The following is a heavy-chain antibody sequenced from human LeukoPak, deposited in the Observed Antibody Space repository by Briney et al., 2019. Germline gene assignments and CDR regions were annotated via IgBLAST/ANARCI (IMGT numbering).Heavy chain of an antibody. CDR1: GYTFTGYY. V-gene: IGHV1-46*01. CDR2: ISPSGGSA. Sequence: ASVKVSCTASGYTFTGYYMHWVRQAPGQGLEWMGIISPSGGSATYAQKFQGRVTMTRDTSTSTVYMELSSLRSEDTAVYYCARNRNIRGPREAFDYWGQGTLVTVSS. J-gene: IGHJ4*02. CDR3: ARNRNIRGPREAFDY. D-gene: IGHD2/OR15-2a*01.